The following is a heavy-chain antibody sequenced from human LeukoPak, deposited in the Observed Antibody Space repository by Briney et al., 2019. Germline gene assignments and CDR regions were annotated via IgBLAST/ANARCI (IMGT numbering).Heavy chain of an antibody. CDR2: IYYSGST. Sequence: PSETLSLTCTGSGGSISSSSYYWGWIRQPPGKGLEWIGSIYYSGSTYYNPSLKSRVTISVDTSKNQFSLKLSSVTAADTAVYYCASHYDFWSGYYKTRDAFDIWGQGTMVTVSS. J-gene: IGHJ3*02. D-gene: IGHD3-3*01. CDR1: GGSISSSSYY. V-gene: IGHV4-39*01. CDR3: ASHYDFWSGYYKTRDAFDI.